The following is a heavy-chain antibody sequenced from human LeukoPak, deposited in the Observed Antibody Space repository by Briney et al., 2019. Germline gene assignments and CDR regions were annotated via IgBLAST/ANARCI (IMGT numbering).Heavy chain of an antibody. V-gene: IGHV3-23*01. J-gene: IGHJ6*02. CDR3: AKSLSRLYYYYGMDV. CDR1: GFTLSSYA. Sequence: GGSLRLSCAASGFTLSSYAMSWVRQAPGKGLEWVSAISGSGGSTYYADSVKGRFTISRDNSKNTLYLQMNSLRAEDTAVYCCAKSLSRLYYYYGMDVWGQGTTVTVSS. CDR2: ISGSGGST. D-gene: IGHD2/OR15-2a*01.